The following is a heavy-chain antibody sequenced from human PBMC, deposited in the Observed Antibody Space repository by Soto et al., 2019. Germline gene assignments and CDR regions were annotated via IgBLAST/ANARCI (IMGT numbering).Heavy chain of an antibody. CDR3: AREANTSGYYKDY. V-gene: IGHV3-74*01. Sequence: PGGSLRLSCAVSGFTFSNYYMHWVRQVPGKGLVWVSRINGDGSSTSYADSVKGRFTISRDNAKNTLYLQMNSLRAEDTAVFYCAREANTSGYYKDYWGHGALVTVSS. CDR2: INGDGSST. D-gene: IGHD3-22*01. CDR1: GFTFSNYY. J-gene: IGHJ4*01.